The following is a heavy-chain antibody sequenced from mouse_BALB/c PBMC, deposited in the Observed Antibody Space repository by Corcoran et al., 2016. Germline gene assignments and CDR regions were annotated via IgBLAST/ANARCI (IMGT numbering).Heavy chain of an antibody. Sequence: EVQLQQSGAELVKPGASVKLSCTASGFNIKDTYMHWVKQRPEQGLEWIGRIDPANGNTKYDPKFQGKATITADTSSNTSYLQLSSLTSEDTAVYYCANWYWYFDVLGAGTMVTVSS. J-gene: IGHJ1*01. CDR1: GFNIKDTY. V-gene: IGHV14-3*02. CDR3: ANWYWYFDV. CDR2: IDPANGNT. D-gene: IGHD4-1*01.